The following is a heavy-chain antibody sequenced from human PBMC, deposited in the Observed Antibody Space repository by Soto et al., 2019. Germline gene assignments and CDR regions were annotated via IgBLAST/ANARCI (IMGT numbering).Heavy chain of an antibody. CDR2: IYYSGSA. CDR3: ARHPYGDSHDY. CDR1: GGSISSSSYY. Sequence: QLQLQESGPGLVKPSETLSLTCTVSGGSISSSSYYWGWIRQSPGKGLEWIGSIYYSGSAYYNPSLKSRVTISVDTSKNQFSLKLSSVTAADTAVYYCARHPYGDSHDYWGQGTLVTVSS. V-gene: IGHV4-39*01. J-gene: IGHJ4*02. D-gene: IGHD4-17*01.